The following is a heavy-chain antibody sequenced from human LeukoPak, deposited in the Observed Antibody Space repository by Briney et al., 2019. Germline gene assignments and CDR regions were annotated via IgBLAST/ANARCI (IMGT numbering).Heavy chain of an antibody. D-gene: IGHD3-3*01. V-gene: IGHV4-34*01. CDR1: GGSFSGYY. Sequence: SETLSLTCAVYGGSFSGYYWSWIRQPPGKGLEWVGEINHSGSTNYNPSLKSRVTISVDTSKNQFSLKLSSVPAAHTAVYYCARGAIRGWLLYREEAAFDYWGQGTLVTVSS. CDR3: ARGAIRGWLLYREEAAFDY. J-gene: IGHJ4*02. CDR2: INHSGST.